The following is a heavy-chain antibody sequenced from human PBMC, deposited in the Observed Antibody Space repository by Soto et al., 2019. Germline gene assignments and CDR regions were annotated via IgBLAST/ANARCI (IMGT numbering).Heavy chain of an antibody. CDR1: GYSITSGFY. D-gene: IGHD3-22*01. CDR3: TRGAGAPWVRFDS. CDR2: ISYSAKT. J-gene: IGHJ4*02. Sequence: SETLSLTCGVSGYSITSGFYWGWVRQSPGKGLEWIGSISYSAKTFYNPSLASRLSIAVDTSMNQFSLRLTSVTAADTALYYCTRGAGAPWVRFDSWGQGT. V-gene: IGHV4-38-2*01.